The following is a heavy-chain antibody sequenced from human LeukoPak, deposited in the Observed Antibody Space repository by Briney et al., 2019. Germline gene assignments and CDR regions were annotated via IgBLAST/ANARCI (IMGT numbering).Heavy chain of an antibody. CDR3: ARCSGYDFFYPD. CDR2: IKQDGSEK. J-gene: IGHJ3*01. D-gene: IGHD5-12*01. Sequence: PGGSLRLSCAASGFTFSSYWVSWVRQAPGKGLEWVANIKQDGSEKYYVDSVKGRFTISRDNAKNSLYLQMNSLRAEDTAVYYCARCSGYDFFYPDWGQGTMVTVSS. CDR1: GFTFSSYW. V-gene: IGHV3-7*04.